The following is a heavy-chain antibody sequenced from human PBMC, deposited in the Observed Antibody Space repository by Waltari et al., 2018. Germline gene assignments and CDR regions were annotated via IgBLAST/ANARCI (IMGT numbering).Heavy chain of an antibody. CDR1: GFTFSTNW. D-gene: IGHD6-19*01. V-gene: IGHV3-7*01. Sequence: EVQLVESGGGLVQPGGSLRLSCAASGFTFSTNWMGWVRQAPGKGLEWVANIVQDGSRNNYVDSVKGRFTISRDNAKNSLSLQMNSLGVEDTAVYYCARGDSSGWLFDYWGQGTLVTVSS. CDR2: IVQDGSRN. J-gene: IGHJ4*02. CDR3: ARGDSSGWLFDY.